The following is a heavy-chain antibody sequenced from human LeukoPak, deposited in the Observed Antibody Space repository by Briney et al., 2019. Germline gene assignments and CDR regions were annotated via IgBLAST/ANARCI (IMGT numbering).Heavy chain of an antibody. CDR3: AKSNGGVGGGNRIFDY. D-gene: IGHD4-23*01. V-gene: IGHV3-23*01. Sequence: PGGSLRLSCAASGFTFATYAMSWVRQAPGKGLEWVSAIDSSGAGTYYANSAKGRFTISRDNSKNTLYLQMNSLRAEDTAVYYCAKSNGGVGGGNRIFDYWGQGALVTVSS. J-gene: IGHJ4*02. CDR1: GFTFATYA. CDR2: IDSSGAGT.